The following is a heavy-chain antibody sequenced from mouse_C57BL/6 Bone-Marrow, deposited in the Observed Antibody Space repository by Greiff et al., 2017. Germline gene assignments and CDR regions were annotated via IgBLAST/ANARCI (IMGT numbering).Heavy chain of an antibody. Sequence: VKLQQSGAELARPGASVKLSCKASGYTFTSYGISWVKQRTGQGLEWIGEIYPRSGNTYYNEKFKGKATLTADKSSSTAYMELRSLTSEDSAVYFCAREREYYGLDYWGQGTTLTVSS. CDR3: AREREYYGLDY. D-gene: IGHD1-1*01. CDR1: GYTFTSYG. V-gene: IGHV1-81*01. CDR2: IYPRSGNT. J-gene: IGHJ2*01.